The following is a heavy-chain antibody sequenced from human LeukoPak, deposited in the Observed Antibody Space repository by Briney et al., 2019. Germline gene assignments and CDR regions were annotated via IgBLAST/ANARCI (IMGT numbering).Heavy chain of an antibody. V-gene: IGHV3-64*01. CDR1: GFTFSSYA. Sequence: HPGGSLRLSCAASGFTFSSYAMYWVRQAPGKGLEYVSSISSNGGSTYYANSVKGRFTISRYNSKNTLSLQMGSLRPADMAVYYCARVRGSYFFDFWGQGTLVTVSS. D-gene: IGHD1-26*01. CDR2: ISSNGGST. CDR3: ARVRGSYFFDF. J-gene: IGHJ4*02.